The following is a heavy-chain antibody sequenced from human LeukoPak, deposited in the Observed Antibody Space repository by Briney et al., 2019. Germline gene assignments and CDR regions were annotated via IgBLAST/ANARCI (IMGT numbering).Heavy chain of an antibody. D-gene: IGHD3-10*01. CDR1: GFTFNSYW. Sequence: GGSLGLSCAASGFTFNSYWMHWVRQVPGKGLVWVSRINSDGSRTNYVDSAKGRFTISRDNAKNTLFLQMNSLRAEDTAVYYCARGNFYSGSGSSPLDYWGQGTLVTVSS. J-gene: IGHJ4*02. CDR2: INSDGSRT. V-gene: IGHV3-74*01. CDR3: ARGNFYSGSGSSPLDY.